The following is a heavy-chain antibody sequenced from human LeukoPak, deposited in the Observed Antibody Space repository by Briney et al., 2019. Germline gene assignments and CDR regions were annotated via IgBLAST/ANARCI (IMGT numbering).Heavy chain of an antibody. CDR3: ARDDTYAYDY. Sequence: GGSLRLSCAASGFTFSYNWMHWVRQAPGTGLVWVSRIDNDGSSTNYADSVKGRFTISRDNAKNTLYLQMNSLRAEDTAVYYCARDDTYAYDYWGQGTLVTVSS. CDR2: IDNDGSST. CDR1: GFTFSYNW. D-gene: IGHD5-18*01. J-gene: IGHJ4*02. V-gene: IGHV3-74*01.